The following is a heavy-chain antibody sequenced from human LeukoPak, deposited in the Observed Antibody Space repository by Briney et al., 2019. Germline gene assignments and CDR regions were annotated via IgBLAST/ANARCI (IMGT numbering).Heavy chain of an antibody. CDR3: ARVYGDYWSYFDY. CDR1: GYSFTSYW. D-gene: IGHD4-17*01. CDR2: IDPSDSYT. V-gene: IGHV5-10-1*01. J-gene: IGHJ4*02. Sequence: GDSLKISCKGSGYSFTSYWISWVRQMPGKGLEWVGRIDPSDSYTNYSPSFQGHVTISADKSISTAYLQWSSLKASDTAMYYCARVYGDYWSYFDYWGQGTLVTVSS.